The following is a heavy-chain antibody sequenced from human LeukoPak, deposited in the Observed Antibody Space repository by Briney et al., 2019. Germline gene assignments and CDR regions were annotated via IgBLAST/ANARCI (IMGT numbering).Heavy chain of an antibody. CDR3: ARSQLYGSGSYGDWFDP. V-gene: IGHV4-34*01. CDR1: GGSFSGYY. CDR2: INHSGST. Sequence: PSETLSLPCAVYGGSFSGYYWSWIRQPPGKGLEWIGEINHSGSTNYNPSLKSRVTISVDTSKNQFSLKLSSVTAADTAVYYCARSQLYGSGSYGDWFDPWGQGTLVTVSS. J-gene: IGHJ5*02. D-gene: IGHD3-10*01.